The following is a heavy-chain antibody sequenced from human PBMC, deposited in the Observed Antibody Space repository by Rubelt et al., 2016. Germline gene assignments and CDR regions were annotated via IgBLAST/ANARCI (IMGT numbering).Heavy chain of an antibody. CDR3: ASQKGGTVTT. Sequence: QVQLQQWGAGLLKPSETLSLTCAVYGGSFSGYYCTWIRQPPGKGLEWIGEIHPSGSTNYNPSLKSRVTISVDTSKNQSSLKRNAVTAADTTMYYCASQKGGTVTTWGQGTLVTVSS. V-gene: IGHV4-34*01. CDR1: GGSFSGYY. CDR2: IHPSGST. J-gene: IGHJ4*02. D-gene: IGHD4-17*01.